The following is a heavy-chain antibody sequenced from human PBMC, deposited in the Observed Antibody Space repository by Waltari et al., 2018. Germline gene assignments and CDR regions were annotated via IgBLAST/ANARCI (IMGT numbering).Heavy chain of an antibody. J-gene: IGHJ4*02. CDR2: IRSRFKGDAT. V-gene: IGHV3-73*01. CDR1: GLLISAYA. D-gene: IGHD7-27*01. CDR3: IRPFEMGID. Sequence: EVQLVESGGALVQPGGSLKLSCAASGLLISAYAFHWVRQASGKGPEWVGRIRSRFKGDATAYGESVQGRFTISRDDSKNTVYLEMNSLKTDDTAVYYCIRPFEMGIDWGQGTLVTVSS.